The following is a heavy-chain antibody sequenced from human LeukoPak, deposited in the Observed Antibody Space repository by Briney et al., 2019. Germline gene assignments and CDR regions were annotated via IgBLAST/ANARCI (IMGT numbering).Heavy chain of an antibody. CDR3: AGQSRLGYCSGGSCYSQPFDP. J-gene: IGHJ5*02. CDR2: ISSSGFNI. V-gene: IGHV3-48*03. Sequence: GGSLRLSCAVSGFTFSSYEMNWVRQAPGKGLEWVSYISSSGFNIYYADSVKGRFTISRDNAKNSLYLQMNSLRAEDTAVYYCAGQSRLGYCSGGSCYSQPFDPWGQGTLVTVSS. D-gene: IGHD2-15*01. CDR1: GFTFSSYE.